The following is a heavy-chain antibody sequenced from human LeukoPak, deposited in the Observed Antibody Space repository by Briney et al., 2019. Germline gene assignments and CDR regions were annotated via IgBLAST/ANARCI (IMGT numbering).Heavy chain of an antibody. CDR1: GYTFTSYG. J-gene: IGHJ4*02. D-gene: IGHD2-2*03. Sequence: ASVKVSCKASGYTFTSYGISWVRQAPGQGLEWMGWISAYNGNTNCAQKLQGRVTMTTDTSTSTAYMELRSLRSDDTAVYYCARVDIVVVPAARVPDYWGQGTLVTVSS. V-gene: IGHV1-18*01. CDR3: ARVDIVVVPAARVPDY. CDR2: ISAYNGNT.